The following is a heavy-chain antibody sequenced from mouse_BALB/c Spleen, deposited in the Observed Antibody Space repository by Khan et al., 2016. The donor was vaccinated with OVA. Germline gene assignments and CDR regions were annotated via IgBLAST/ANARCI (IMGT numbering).Heavy chain of an antibody. J-gene: IGHJ3*01. D-gene: IGHD2-2*01. CDR1: GYTFTSYV. CDR3: APVYGYCVSFAY. V-gene: IGHV1S136*01. CDR2: IYPYNDDT. Sequence: EVQLQESGPELVKPGASVKMSCKASGYTFTSYVMHWVKQKPGLGLEWIGYIYPYNDDTKYNEKFKGKATLTSDKSSSTAYMELSSLTSEDSAVYYCAPVYGYCVSFAYWGQGTLVTVSA.